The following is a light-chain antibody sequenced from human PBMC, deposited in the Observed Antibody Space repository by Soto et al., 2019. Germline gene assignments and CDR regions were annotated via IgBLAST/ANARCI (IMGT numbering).Light chain of an antibody. CDR1: QNINTW. Sequence: DIQMTQSPTTVSASVGYRVTITCRASQNINTWLAWYQQKPGKAPKLLILKASTLESGVPSRFSGSGSGTEFTLAISSLQPDDLGAYYCQQYNNYFWAFGQGTRVEIK. CDR3: QQYNNYFWA. V-gene: IGKV1-5*03. CDR2: KAS. J-gene: IGKJ1*01.